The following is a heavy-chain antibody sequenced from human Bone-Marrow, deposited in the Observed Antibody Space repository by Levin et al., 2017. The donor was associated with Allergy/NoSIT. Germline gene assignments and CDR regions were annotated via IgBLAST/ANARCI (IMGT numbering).Heavy chain of an antibody. J-gene: IGHJ5*02. V-gene: IGHV1-18*01. CDR1: GYTFTSYG. Sequence: ASVKVSCTASGYTFTSYGISWVRQAPGQGLEWMGWISAYNGNTNYAQKLQGRVTMTTDTSTSTAYMELRSLRSDDTAVYYCARASGYCSGGSCYFSRFDPWGQGTLVTVSS. CDR2: ISAYNGNT. D-gene: IGHD2-15*01. CDR3: ARASGYCSGGSCYFSRFDP.